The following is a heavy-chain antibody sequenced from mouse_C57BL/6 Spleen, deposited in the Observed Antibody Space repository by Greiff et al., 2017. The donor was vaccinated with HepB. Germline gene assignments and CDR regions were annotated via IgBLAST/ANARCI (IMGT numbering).Heavy chain of an antibody. Sequence: EVQLQQSGAELVRPGASVKLSCTASGFNIKDYYMHWVKQRPEQGLEWIGRIDPEDGDTEYAPKFQGKATMTADTSSNTAYLQLSSLTSEDTAVYYCTPEFYGSSYEYFDVWGTGTTLTVSS. D-gene: IGHD1-1*01. CDR1: GFNIKDYY. CDR2: IDPEDGDT. CDR3: TPEFYGSSYEYFDV. V-gene: IGHV14-1*01. J-gene: IGHJ1*03.